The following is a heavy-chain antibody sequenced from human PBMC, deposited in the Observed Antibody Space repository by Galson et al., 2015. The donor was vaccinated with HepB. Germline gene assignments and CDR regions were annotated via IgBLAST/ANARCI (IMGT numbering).Heavy chain of an antibody. CDR3: ASPFCIGGNCYPLWY. CDR1: GFTVSKSY. Sequence: SLRLSCAVSGFTVSKSYVSWVRQAPGKGLEWLSVIYSGGLAFYADSVQGRFTISSDTSKNTVYLQMRSLRAEDTAVYYCASPFCIGGNCYPLWYWGQGTLVTVSS. V-gene: IGHV3-53*01. CDR2: IYSGGLA. J-gene: IGHJ4*02. D-gene: IGHD2-15*01.